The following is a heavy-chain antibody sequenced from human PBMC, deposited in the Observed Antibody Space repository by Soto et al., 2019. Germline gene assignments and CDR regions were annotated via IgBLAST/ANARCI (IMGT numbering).Heavy chain of an antibody. D-gene: IGHD2-15*01. Sequence: QVQLVESGGGVVQPGGSLRLSCAASGFTFRNHAMHWFLQAPGKGLECLAVIAHDGSNAFYRDSVKGRFTVSRDNSKNTLYLYMNSLRSEDTGVYYCARGDREDILVVVGARPGEYGTDIWGQGTTVIVSS. CDR3: ARGDREDILVVVGARPGEYGTDI. J-gene: IGHJ6*02. CDR2: IAHDGSNA. CDR1: GFTFRNHA. V-gene: IGHV3-30-3*01.